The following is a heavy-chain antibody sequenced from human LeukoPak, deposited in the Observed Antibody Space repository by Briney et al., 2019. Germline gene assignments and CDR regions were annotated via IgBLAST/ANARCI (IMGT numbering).Heavy chain of an antibody. CDR1: GGSVSSYY. CDR3: ARDRGYSYGPLDY. D-gene: IGHD5-18*01. V-gene: IGHV4-59*02. Sequence: KASETLSLTCTVSGGSVSSYYWTWIRKPPGKAPEWIGYIYSGGSRHYNPSLKSRVTISIDMSKNHFALNLTSVTAADTAVYYCARDRGYSYGPLDYWGQGALVIVSS. J-gene: IGHJ4*02. CDR2: IYSGGSR.